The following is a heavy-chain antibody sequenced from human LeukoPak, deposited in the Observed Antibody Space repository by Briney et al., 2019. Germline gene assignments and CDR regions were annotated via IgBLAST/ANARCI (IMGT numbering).Heavy chain of an antibody. CDR2: ISSSSSTI. Sequence: GGSLRLSCAASGFAFSNAWMSWVRQAPGKGLEWVSYISSSSSTIYYADSVKGRFTISRDNAKNSLYLQMNSLRDEDTAVYYCARAFGLTDYWGQGTLVTVSS. D-gene: IGHD3/OR15-3a*01. CDR3: ARAFGLTDY. CDR1: GFAFSNAW. J-gene: IGHJ4*02. V-gene: IGHV3-48*02.